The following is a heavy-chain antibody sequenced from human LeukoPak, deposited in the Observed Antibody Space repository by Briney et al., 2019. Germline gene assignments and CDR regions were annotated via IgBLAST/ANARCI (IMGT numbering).Heavy chain of an antibody. V-gene: IGHV3-30*03. CDR2: ISYDGSNE. CDR3: VRGEYYSSSGMDV. J-gene: IGHJ6*02. D-gene: IGHD3-10*01. CDR1: GFTFSDYG. Sequence: GRSLRLSCAASGFTFSDYGMHWVRQAPGKGLEWVAAISYDGSNEYFGDSLKGRSTISRDNSKNTLYLQMNRLRVEDTAVHYCVRGEYYSSSGMDVWGQGTTVTVSS.